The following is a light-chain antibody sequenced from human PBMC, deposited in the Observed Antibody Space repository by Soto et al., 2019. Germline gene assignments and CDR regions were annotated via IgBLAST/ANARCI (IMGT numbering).Light chain of an antibody. CDR3: QVWDSITDHPVV. CDR2: DDS. J-gene: IGLJ2*01. Sequence: SYELTQPPSVSVDPGQTARSTCGGQNIGSKRVHWYQQKPGQAPVLVVYDDSDRPSGIPERFSGSNSGNTATLTSSRVEAGDEADYYCQVWDSITDHPVVFGGGTKLT. V-gene: IGLV3-21*02. CDR1: NIGSKR.